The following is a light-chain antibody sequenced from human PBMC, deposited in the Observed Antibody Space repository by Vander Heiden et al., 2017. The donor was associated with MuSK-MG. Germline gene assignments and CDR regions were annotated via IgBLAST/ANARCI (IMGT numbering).Light chain of an antibody. CDR1: SSNIGNNA. Sequence: QSVLTQPPSVSEAPRPRVTLSCSGSSSNIGNNAVNWYQQRPGKAPKLLIYYDDLLPSGVSDRFSGSKSGTSASLAISGLQSEDEADYYCAAWDDSLNGYVFGTGTKVTVL. CDR3: AAWDDSLNGYV. CDR2: YDD. V-gene: IGLV1-36*01. J-gene: IGLJ1*01.